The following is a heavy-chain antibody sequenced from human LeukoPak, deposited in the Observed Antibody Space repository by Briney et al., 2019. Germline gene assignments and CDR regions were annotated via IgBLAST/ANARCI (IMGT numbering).Heavy chain of an antibody. J-gene: IGHJ6*02. CDR1: GFTFSSYG. CDR3: AKDLLGDILTGYYMFYYYGMDV. D-gene: IGHD3-9*01. CDR2: ISYDGSNK. V-gene: IGHV3-30*18. Sequence: GGSLRLSCAASGFTFSSYGMHWVRQAPGKGLEWVAVISYDGSNKYYADSVKGRFTISRDNSKNTLYLQMNSLRAEDTAVYYCAKDLLGDILTGYYMFYYYGMDVWGQGTTVTVSS.